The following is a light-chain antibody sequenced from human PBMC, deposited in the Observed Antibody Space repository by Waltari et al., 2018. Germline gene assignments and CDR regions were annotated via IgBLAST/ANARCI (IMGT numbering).Light chain of an antibody. J-gene: IGLJ3*02. V-gene: IGLV1-47*01. CDR1: SYNIGRSH. CDR2: RDN. CDR3: AVWDDILTAWV. Sequence: QSVLPQPPSVSGPPGQRVTISCSGSSYNIGRSHDYWYQQFPGTAPKLLIYRDNQRPSGVPDRFSGSRSGTSASLAIGALRSVDEADYYCAVWDDILTAWVFGGGTKLTVL.